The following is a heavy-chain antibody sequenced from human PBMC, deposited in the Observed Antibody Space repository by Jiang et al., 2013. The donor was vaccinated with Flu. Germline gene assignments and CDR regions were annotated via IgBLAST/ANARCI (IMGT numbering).Heavy chain of an antibody. CDR2: IYPGDSDT. CDR3: ARQAERGYSYGDDAFDI. Sequence: WVRQMPGKGLEWMGIIYPGDSDTRYSPSFQGQVTISADKSISTAYLQWSSLKASDTAMYYCARQAERGYSYGDDAFDIWGQGTMVTVSS. V-gene: IGHV5-51*01. D-gene: IGHD5-18*01. J-gene: IGHJ3*02.